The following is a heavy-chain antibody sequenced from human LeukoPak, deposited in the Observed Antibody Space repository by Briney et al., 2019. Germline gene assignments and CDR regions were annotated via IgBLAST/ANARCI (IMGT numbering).Heavy chain of an antibody. D-gene: IGHD3-9*01. CDR3: AKYYEILTGSLPQAHDY. CDR2: ISANDDST. Sequence: GGFLRLSCAASGFTFSSYAMSWVRQAPGKGLEWVSAISANDDSTYYADSVKGRFTISRDNSKNTLYLQMDSLRAEDSAVYYCAKYYEILTGSLPQAHDYWGQGTLVSVSS. J-gene: IGHJ4*02. CDR1: GFTFSSYA. V-gene: IGHV3-23*01.